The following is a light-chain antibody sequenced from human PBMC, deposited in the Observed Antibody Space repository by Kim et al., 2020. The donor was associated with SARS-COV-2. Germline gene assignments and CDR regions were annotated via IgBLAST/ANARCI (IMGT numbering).Light chain of an antibody. Sequence: PGGTVTPTCGSSHGGVTSDHYPYWLQQKPGQAPRTLIYDTNNKHSWAPARFSGSLLGGKAALTLSAAQPEDEADYYCFLSYSGARVFGGGTQLTVL. V-gene: IGLV7-46*01. CDR1: HGGVTSDHY. J-gene: IGLJ3*02. CDR2: DTN. CDR3: FLSYSGARV.